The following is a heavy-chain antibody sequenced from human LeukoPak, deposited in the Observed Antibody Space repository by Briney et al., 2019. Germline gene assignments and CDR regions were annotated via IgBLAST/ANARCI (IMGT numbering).Heavy chain of an antibody. CDR2: ISSNGGST. V-gene: IGHV3-64*01. D-gene: IGHD2-15*01. CDR3: ARGGYCSGGSCYLSTGDY. J-gene: IGHJ4*02. CDR1: GFTFSNYA. Sequence: PGGSLRLSCAASGFTFSNYAMHWVRQAPGKGLEYVSAISSNGGSTDYANSVKGRFTISSDNSKNTLYLQMGSLRAEDMAVYYCARGGYCSGGSCYLSTGDYWGQGTLVTVSS.